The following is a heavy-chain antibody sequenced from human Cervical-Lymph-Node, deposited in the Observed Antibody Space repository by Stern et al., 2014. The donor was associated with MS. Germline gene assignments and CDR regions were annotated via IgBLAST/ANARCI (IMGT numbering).Heavy chain of an antibody. CDR2: IYRGGSP. CDR3: ARDSDDSGYNY. CDR1: EFIVSSTH. V-gene: IGHV3-53*04. J-gene: IGHJ4*02. D-gene: IGHD3-22*01. Sequence: EVQLVESGGGVVQPGGSLGLSWAASEFIVSSTHMTGVRQAPGKGLEWVSVIYRGGSPNYTDSVKGRFTIPSHNSTNTMYLQMHSLRAEDSAVYFCARDSDDSGYNYWGQGTLVTVSS.